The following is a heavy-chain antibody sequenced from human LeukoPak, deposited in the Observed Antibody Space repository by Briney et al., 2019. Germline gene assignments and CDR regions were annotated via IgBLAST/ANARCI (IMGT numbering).Heavy chain of an antibody. V-gene: IGHV4-34*01. D-gene: IGHD4-17*01. CDR2: INHSGST. CDR1: GGSFSGYY. Sequence: PSETLSLTCAVYGGSFSGYYWSWIRQPPGKGLEWIGEINHSGSTNYNPSLKSRVTISVDTSKNQFSLKLSSVTAADTAVYYCARGRLRTYWGQGTLVTVSS. CDR3: ARGRLRTY. J-gene: IGHJ4*02.